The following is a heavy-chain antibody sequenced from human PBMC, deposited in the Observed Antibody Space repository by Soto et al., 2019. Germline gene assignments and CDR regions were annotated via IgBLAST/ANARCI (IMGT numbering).Heavy chain of an antibody. V-gene: IGHV5-51*01. CDR1: GYSFTSYW. Sequence: PGESLKISCKGSGYSFTSYWIGWVRQMPGKGLEWMGIIYPGDSDTRYSPSFQGQVTISADKSISTACLQWSSLKASDTAMYYCARYGSDFWSGYYSDYYGMDVWGQGTTVTVSS. CDR3: ARYGSDFWSGYYSDYYGMDV. D-gene: IGHD3-3*01. CDR2: IYPGDSDT. J-gene: IGHJ6*02.